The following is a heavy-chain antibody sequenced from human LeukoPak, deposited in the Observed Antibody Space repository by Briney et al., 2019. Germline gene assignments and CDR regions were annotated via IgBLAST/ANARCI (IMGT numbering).Heavy chain of an antibody. Sequence: SETLSLTCTVSGGSISSYYWSWIRQPAGKGLEWIGRIYTSGSTNYNPSLKSRVTMSVDTSKNQFSLKLSSVTAADTAVYYCARGGLYYYDSSGYFFNWGQGTLVTVSS. CDR1: GGSISSYY. CDR3: ARGGLYYYDSSGYFFN. CDR2: IYTSGST. J-gene: IGHJ4*02. V-gene: IGHV4-4*07. D-gene: IGHD3-22*01.